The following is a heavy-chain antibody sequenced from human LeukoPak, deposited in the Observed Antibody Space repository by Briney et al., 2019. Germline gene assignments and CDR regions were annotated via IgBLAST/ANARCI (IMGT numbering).Heavy chain of an antibody. Sequence: GGSLRLSCAASGFTFRSYGMHFVRQPPGKGLEWVAFVRYDGTNQYYADSVKGRFTIPRDNSNNILYLQMNSLRPEDTAVYFCAKGYGESHFDSWGQGTLVTVSS. CDR2: VRYDGTNQ. CDR1: GFTFRSYG. CDR3: AKGYGESHFDS. D-gene: IGHD5-18*01. V-gene: IGHV3-30*02. J-gene: IGHJ4*02.